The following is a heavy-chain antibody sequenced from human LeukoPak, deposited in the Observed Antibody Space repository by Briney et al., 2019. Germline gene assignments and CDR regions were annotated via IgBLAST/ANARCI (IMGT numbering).Heavy chain of an antibody. Sequence: SETLSLTCAVYGGSFSGYYWSWIRQSPGKGLEWIGEINHSGSTNYNPSLKSRVTISVDTSKNQFSLKLSSVTAADTAVYYCARGQVVVAARAYFDYWGQGTLVTVSS. CDR1: GGSFSGYY. D-gene: IGHD2-15*01. J-gene: IGHJ4*02. V-gene: IGHV4-34*01. CDR2: INHSGST. CDR3: ARGQVVVAARAYFDY.